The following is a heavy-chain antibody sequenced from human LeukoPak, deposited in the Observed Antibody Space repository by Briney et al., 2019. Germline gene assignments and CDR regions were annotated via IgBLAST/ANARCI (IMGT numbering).Heavy chain of an antibody. CDR2: VDHTGST. V-gene: IGHV4-59*01. D-gene: IGHD3-22*01. CDR1: DDSITMYY. J-gene: IGHJ4*02. CDR3: ARDLRSSGYYAFDY. Sequence: PSETLSPTCTVSDDSITMYYWTWIRQPPGKGLEWIGYVDHTGSTKFNPSLNGRVSISRDTSNNFFSLRLRSVTAADTAVYYCARDLRSSGYYAFDYWGQGTLVTVSS.